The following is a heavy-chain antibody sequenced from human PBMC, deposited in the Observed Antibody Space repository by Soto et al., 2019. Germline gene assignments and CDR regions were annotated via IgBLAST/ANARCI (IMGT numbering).Heavy chain of an antibody. CDR3: ARDLAAVPRAFDY. Sequence: PSETLSLTCAVSGGSISSGGYFYIWVRQPPGKGLEWIGSVYYTGTTDYNPSLKSRVTISVDTSKTQFSLNLRSVTAADTAVYYCARDLAAVPRAFDYWGRGTLVTVSS. CDR1: GGSISSGGYF. J-gene: IGHJ4*02. CDR2: VYYTGTT. D-gene: IGHD6-13*01. V-gene: IGHV4-61*08.